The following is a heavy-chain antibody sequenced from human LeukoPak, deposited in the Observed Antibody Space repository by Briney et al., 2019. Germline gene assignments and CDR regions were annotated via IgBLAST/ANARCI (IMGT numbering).Heavy chain of an antibody. Sequence: PGGSLRLSCAASGFTLSSYWMSWVRQAPGKGLEWMANIKQDGSEKYYVDSVKGRFTISRDNAKNSLYLQMNSLRAEDTAVYYCARERGGGSGYCDYWGQGTLVTVSS. CDR2: IKQDGSEK. J-gene: IGHJ4*02. CDR1: GFTLSSYW. D-gene: IGHD3-3*01. CDR3: ARERGGGSGYCDY. V-gene: IGHV3-7*01.